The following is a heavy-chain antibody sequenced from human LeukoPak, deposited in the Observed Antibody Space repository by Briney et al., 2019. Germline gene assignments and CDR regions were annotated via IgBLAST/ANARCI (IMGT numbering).Heavy chain of an antibody. CDR3: ATFGLDSYDSSGWSYYYYYYMDV. D-gene: IGHD3-22*01. J-gene: IGHJ6*03. CDR2: IYYSGST. CDR1: GGSISSHY. V-gene: IGHV4-59*11. Sequence: SETLSLTCAVSGGSISSHYCSWIRQPPGKGLEWIGYIYYSGSTNYNPSLKSRVTISVDTSKNQFSLKLSSVTAADTAVYYCATFGLDSYDSSGWSYYYYYYMDVWGKGTTVTVSS.